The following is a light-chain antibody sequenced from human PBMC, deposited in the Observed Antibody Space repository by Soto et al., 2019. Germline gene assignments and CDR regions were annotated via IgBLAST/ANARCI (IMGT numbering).Light chain of an antibody. Sequence: QSVLTQPPSVSGSPGQSVTISCTGTSSDVGSYNRVSWYKQPPGAAPKLVIYEVIHRPSGVPDRFSGSKSGNTASLTISGLRAEEEVDFYCYSYTSSSTYVLGTGTKVTVL. J-gene: IGLJ1*01. CDR3: YSYTSSSTYV. V-gene: IGLV2-18*02. CDR2: EVI. CDR1: SSDVGSYNR.